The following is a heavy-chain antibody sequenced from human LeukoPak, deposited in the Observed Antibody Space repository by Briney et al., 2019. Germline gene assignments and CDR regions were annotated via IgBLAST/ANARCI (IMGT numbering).Heavy chain of an antibody. CDR1: GGSISTSNYY. V-gene: IGHV4-39*01. J-gene: IGHJ4*02. CDR3: ARQGWWELLRAHFDY. Sequence: SETLSLTCTVSGGSISTSNYYWGWIRQPPGKGLEWIGNIFYSGSTYYSPSLRSRVTISLDTSRNQFSLKLSSVTAADTAVYYCARQGWWELLRAHFDYWGQGTLVTVSS. D-gene: IGHD1-26*01. CDR2: IFYSGST.